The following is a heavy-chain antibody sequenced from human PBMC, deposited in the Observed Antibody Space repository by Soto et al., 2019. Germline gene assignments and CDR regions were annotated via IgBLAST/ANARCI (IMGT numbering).Heavy chain of an antibody. CDR3: ARAGTLRKDSSSYYPIDAVDV. Sequence: QVQLVQSGAEVKKPGSSVKVSCKASGGTISSYTISWVRQAPGQGLEWMGRIIPILGIANYALKFQGRVTIPAAKSTSTAYMELSSPRSEHTAVYYCARAGTLRKDSSSYYPIDAVDVWGQGTMVTVSS. D-gene: IGHD3-22*01. V-gene: IGHV1-69*02. CDR2: IIPILGIA. CDR1: GGTISSYT. J-gene: IGHJ3*01.